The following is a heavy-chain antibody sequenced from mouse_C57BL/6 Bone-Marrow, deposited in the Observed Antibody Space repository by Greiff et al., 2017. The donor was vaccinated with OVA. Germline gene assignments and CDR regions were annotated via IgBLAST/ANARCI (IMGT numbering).Heavy chain of an antibody. Sequence: EVQVVESGGGLVKPGGSLKLSCAASGFTFSDYGMHWVRQAPEKGLEWVAYISSGSSTIYYADTVKGRFTISRDNAKNTLFLQMTSLRSEDTAMYYCATLGRGYFDYWGQGTTLTVSS. V-gene: IGHV5-17*01. D-gene: IGHD4-1*01. J-gene: IGHJ2*01. CDR2: ISSGSSTI. CDR1: GFTFSDYG. CDR3: ATLGRGYFDY.